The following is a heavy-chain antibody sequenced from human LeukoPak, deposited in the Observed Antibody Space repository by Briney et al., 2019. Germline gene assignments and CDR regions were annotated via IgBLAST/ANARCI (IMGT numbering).Heavy chain of an antibody. Sequence: GASVKVSCKASGYTFTSYGISWVRQAPGQGLEWMGWISAYNGNTNYAQKLQGRVTMTTGTSTSTAYMELRSLRSDDTAVYYCARGSSCSSTSCPHPDYYYGMDVWGKGTTVTVSS. V-gene: IGHV1-18*04. D-gene: IGHD2-2*01. CDR3: ARGSSCSSTSCPHPDYYYGMDV. CDR2: ISAYNGNT. CDR1: GYTFTSYG. J-gene: IGHJ6*04.